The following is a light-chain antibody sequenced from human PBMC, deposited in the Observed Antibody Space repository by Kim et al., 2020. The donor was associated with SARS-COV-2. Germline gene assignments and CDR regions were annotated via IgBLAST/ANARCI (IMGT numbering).Light chain of an antibody. CDR2: GAS. J-gene: IGKJ4*01. Sequence: SPGESATLSCRASQSVSSSYFAWYQQKPGQAPRLLIYGASNRATGIPDSFSGSGSGTDFTLTISRLEPEDFAVYYCQQYGSSPRTFGGGTKVDIK. CDR1: QSVSSSY. CDR3: QQYGSSPRT. V-gene: IGKV3-20*01.